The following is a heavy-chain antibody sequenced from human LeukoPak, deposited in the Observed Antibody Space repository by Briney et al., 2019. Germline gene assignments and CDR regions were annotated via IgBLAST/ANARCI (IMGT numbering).Heavy chain of an antibody. CDR3: AGHEFSSGWLWLDY. J-gene: IGHJ4*02. D-gene: IGHD6-19*01. CDR1: GDSISRYY. Sequence: SETLSLTCTVSGDSISRYYWSWIRQPPGKGLEWIGYIYYSGITNYNPSLKSRVTISIDTSKSQFSLRLSSVTAVDTAVYYCAGHEFSSGWLWLDYWGQGTLVTVSS. V-gene: IGHV4-59*08. CDR2: IYYSGIT.